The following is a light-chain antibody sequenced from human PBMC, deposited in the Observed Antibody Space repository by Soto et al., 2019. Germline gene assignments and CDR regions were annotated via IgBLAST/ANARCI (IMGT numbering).Light chain of an antibody. CDR3: MQALQTPT. V-gene: IGKV2-28*01. CDR2: LGS. Sequence: EIVMTQSPLSLPVTPGEPASISCRSSQSLLHSNGYKYLDWYLQKPGQSPQVLIYLGSNRASGVPDMFSGSGSGTDFTLTISRVEAEDVGVYYCMQALQTPTFGQGTKVEIK. CDR1: QSLLHSNGYKY. J-gene: IGKJ1*01.